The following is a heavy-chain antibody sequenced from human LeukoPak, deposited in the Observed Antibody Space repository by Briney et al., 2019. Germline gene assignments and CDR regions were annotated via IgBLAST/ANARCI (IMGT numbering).Heavy chain of an antibody. Sequence: PGGSLRLSCAASGFTFSSYAMSWVRQAPGKGLEWVSAISGSGGRTYYADSVKGRFTISRENYKNTLYLQMNSLRAEDTAVYFCAKYLNRALDSWGQGTLVTVSS. V-gene: IGHV3-23*01. CDR1: GFTFSSYA. D-gene: IGHD2/OR15-2a*01. CDR2: ISGSGGRT. CDR3: AKYLNRALDS. J-gene: IGHJ4*02.